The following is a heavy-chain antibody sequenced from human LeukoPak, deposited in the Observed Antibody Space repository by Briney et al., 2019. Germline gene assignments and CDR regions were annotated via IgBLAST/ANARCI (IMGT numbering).Heavy chain of an antibody. CDR1: GGSISSYY. Sequence: SETLSLTCTVSGGSISSYYWSWIRQPPGKGLEWIGYIYYSGSTGYNPSLKSRVTISVDTSKNQFSLKLSSVTAADTAVYYCARHPRGGDCYEDYFDYWGQGTLVTVSS. V-gene: IGHV4-59*08. CDR3: ARHPRGGDCYEDYFDY. J-gene: IGHJ4*02. CDR2: IYYSGST. D-gene: IGHD2-21*02.